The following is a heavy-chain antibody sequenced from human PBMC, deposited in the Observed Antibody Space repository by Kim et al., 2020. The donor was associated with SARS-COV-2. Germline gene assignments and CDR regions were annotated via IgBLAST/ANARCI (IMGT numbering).Heavy chain of an antibody. CDR3: ARGEPLGGDLIDY. D-gene: IGHD2-21*02. CDR2: INPNSGGT. Sequence: ASVKVSCKASGYTFTGYFMHWVRQAPGQGLEWMGWINPNSGGTNYAQKFQGRVTMTRDTSISTAYMELSRLRSDDTAVYYCARGEPLGGDLIDYWGQGTLVTVSS. CDR1: GYTFTGYF. V-gene: IGHV1-2*02. J-gene: IGHJ4*02.